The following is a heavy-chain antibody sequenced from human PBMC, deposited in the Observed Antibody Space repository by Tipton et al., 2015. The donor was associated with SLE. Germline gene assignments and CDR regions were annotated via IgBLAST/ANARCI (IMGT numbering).Heavy chain of an antibody. CDR1: GGTFSSYA. J-gene: IGHJ4*02. D-gene: IGHD3-3*01. Sequence: QSGPEVKKPGSSVKVSCKASGGTFSSYAISWVRQAPGQGLEWMGGIIPIFGTANYAQKFQGGVTSTTAVSTSTAYIELSSLGSEDGAMYSCERDSYDFASGQMEGSYLDYWGQGTLATVSS. V-gene: IGHV1-69*05. CDR3: ERDSYDFASGQMEGSYLDY. CDR2: IIPIFGTA.